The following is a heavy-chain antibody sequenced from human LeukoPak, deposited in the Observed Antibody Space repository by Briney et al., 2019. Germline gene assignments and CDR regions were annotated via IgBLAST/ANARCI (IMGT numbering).Heavy chain of an antibody. CDR2: IIPIFGTA. CDR3: ARLNAPYPRP. CDR1: GGTFSSYA. D-gene: IGHD1-1*01. V-gene: IGHV1-69*06. Sequence: AASVKVSCKASGGTFSSYAISWVRQAPGQGLEWMGGIIPIFGTANYAQKFQGRVTITADKSTSTAYMELSSLRSEDTAVYYCARLNAPYPRPWGQGTLVTVSS. J-gene: IGHJ5*02.